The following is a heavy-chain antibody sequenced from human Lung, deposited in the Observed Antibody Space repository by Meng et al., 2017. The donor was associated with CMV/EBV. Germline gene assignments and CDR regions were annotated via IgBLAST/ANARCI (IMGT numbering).Heavy chain of an antibody. CDR1: GFTFSSYA. CDR2: ISYDGSNK. V-gene: IGHV3-30-3*01. Sequence: GGSLRLXCAASGFTFSSYAMHWVRQAPGKGLEWVAVISYDGSNKYYADSVKGRFTISRDNSKNTLYLQMNSLRAEDTAVYYCARPTAGYYYYYGMDVWGQGNXVNGAS. J-gene: IGHJ6*01. CDR3: ARPTAGYYYYYGMDV. D-gene: IGHD6-13*01.